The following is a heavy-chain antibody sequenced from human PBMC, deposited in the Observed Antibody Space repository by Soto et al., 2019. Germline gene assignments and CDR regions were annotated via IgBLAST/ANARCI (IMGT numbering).Heavy chain of an antibody. J-gene: IGHJ6*02. Sequence: GGSLRLSCVASGFAFSTHAMSWVRQAPGKGLEWVSTFSGSGENIYYAESVKGRLTISRDDSKNTLYLQMDSLRVEDTAVYYCAKDPPWTVGPLAMDVWGQGTTVTVSS. CDR2: FSGSGENI. CDR1: GFAFSTHA. CDR3: AKDPPWTVGPLAMDV. V-gene: IGHV3-23*01. D-gene: IGHD1-26*01.